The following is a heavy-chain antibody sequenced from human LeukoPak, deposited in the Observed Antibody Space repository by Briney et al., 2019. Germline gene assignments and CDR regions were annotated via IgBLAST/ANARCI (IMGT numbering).Heavy chain of an antibody. CDR3: AREINYDILTGYPFY. V-gene: IGHV3-48*04. D-gene: IGHD3-9*01. J-gene: IGHJ4*02. Sequence: GGSLRLSCAASGFTFSSYSMNWVRQAPGKGLEWVSYISSSSSTIYYADSVKGRFTISRDNAKNSLYLQMNSLRAEDTAVYYCAREINYDILTGYPFYWGQGTLVTVSS. CDR2: ISSSSSTI. CDR1: GFTFSSYS.